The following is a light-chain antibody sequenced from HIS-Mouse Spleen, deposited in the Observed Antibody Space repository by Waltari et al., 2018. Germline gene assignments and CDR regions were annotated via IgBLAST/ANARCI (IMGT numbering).Light chain of an antibody. J-gene: IGLJ3*02. Sequence: QSALTQPASVSGSPGQSIPISCTGTSTYVGSYNLFSWYQQHPGKAPKLMIYEGSKRPSGVSNRFSGSKSGNTASLTISGLQAEDEADYYCCSYAGSSTWVFGGGTKLTVL. CDR1: STYVGSYNL. V-gene: IGLV2-23*01. CDR2: EGS. CDR3: CSYAGSSTWV.